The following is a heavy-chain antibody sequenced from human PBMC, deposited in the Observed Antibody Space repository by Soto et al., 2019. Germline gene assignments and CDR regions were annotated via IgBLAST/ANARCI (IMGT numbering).Heavy chain of an antibody. Sequence: EVQLLESGGGLVQPGGSLRLSCAASGFTFSSYGMSWVRQAPGKGLEWVSAISGSGGSTYYADSVKGRFTISRDNSKNTLYLQMNSLRAEDTAVYYCANQQAFWSGLGYWGQGTLVTVSS. D-gene: IGHD3-3*01. J-gene: IGHJ4*02. V-gene: IGHV3-23*01. CDR1: GFTFSSYG. CDR3: ANQQAFWSGLGY. CDR2: ISGSGGST.